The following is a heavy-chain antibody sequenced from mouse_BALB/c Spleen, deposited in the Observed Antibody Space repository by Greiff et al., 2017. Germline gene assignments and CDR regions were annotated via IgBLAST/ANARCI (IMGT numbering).Heavy chain of an antibody. D-gene: IGHD2-1*01. CDR3: ARPIYYGNYYYAMDY. Sequence: VQLQQSGAELMKPGASVKISCKATGYTFSSYWIEWVKQRPGHGLEWIGEILPGSGSTNYNEKFKGKATFTADTSSNTAYMQLSSLTSEDSAVYYCARPIYYGNYYYAMDYWGQGTSVTVSS. J-gene: IGHJ4*01. CDR2: ILPGSGST. CDR1: GYTFSSYW. V-gene: IGHV1-9*01.